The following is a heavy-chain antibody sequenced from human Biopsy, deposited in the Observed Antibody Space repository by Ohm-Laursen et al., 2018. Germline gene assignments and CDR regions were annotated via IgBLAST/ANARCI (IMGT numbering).Heavy chain of an antibody. J-gene: IGHJ4*02. Sequence: SETLSLTCTVSGDSVSSGSFYWTWIRQPPGQGLEYIGYIYDRGSTANYNPSLESRVTMSVDMPKYQFSLKLSSVTAADTAIYYCARGMRSSGWPYFDSWGQGTLVTVSS. CDR1: GDSVSSGSFY. D-gene: IGHD6-19*01. CDR2: IYDRGSTA. V-gene: IGHV4-61*01. CDR3: ARGMRSSGWPYFDS.